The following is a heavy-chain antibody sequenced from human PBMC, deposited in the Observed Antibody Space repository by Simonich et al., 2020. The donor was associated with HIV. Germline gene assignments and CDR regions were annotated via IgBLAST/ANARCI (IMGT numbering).Heavy chain of an antibody. J-gene: IGHJ4*02. CDR1: GGSLSGYY. CDR2: INHSGLT. V-gene: IGHV4-34*01. D-gene: IGHD3-3*01. CDR3: ARRDRELILYFDY. Sequence: QVQLQQWGAGLLKPSETLSLTCAVYGGSLSGYYWIWIRQPPGKGLEWIGEINHSGLTNYKSSLNSRATISVDKSKNQFSLKLSSVTAADTAIYYCARRDRELILYFDYWGQGNLVTVSS.